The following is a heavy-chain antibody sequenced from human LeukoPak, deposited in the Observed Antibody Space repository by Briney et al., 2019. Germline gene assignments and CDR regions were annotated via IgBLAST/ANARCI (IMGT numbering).Heavy chain of an antibody. V-gene: IGHV4-30-2*01. CDR3: ARGSGVAFDY. D-gene: IGHD3-10*01. CDR1: GGSISSGGYS. Sequence: SQTLSLTCAVSGGSISSGGYSWSWLRQPPGKGLEWIGYIYHSGSTYYNPSLKSRVTISVDRSKNQFSLKLSSVTAADTAVYYCARGSGVAFDYWGQGTLVTVSS. CDR2: IYHSGST. J-gene: IGHJ4*02.